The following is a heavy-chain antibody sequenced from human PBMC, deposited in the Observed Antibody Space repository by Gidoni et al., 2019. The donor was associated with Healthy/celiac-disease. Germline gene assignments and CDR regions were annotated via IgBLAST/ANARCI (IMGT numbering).Heavy chain of an antibody. J-gene: IGHJ6*03. CDR2: IIPIFGTA. D-gene: IGHD2-21*01. CDR1: GGTFSSYA. Sequence: QVQLVQSGAEVKKPGSSVKVSCKASGGTFSSYAISWVRQAPGQGLEWMGGIIPIFGTANYAQKFQGRVTITADESTSTAYMELSSLRSEDTAVYYCARDLDCGGDCYSRGYYYYMDVWGKGTTVTVSS. V-gene: IGHV1-69*01. CDR3: ARDLDCGGDCYSRGYYYYMDV.